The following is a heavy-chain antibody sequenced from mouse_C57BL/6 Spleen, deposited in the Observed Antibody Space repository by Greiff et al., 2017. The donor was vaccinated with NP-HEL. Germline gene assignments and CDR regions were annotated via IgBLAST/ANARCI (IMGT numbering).Heavy chain of an antibody. J-gene: IGHJ3*01. CDR1: GYTFTNYW. CDR3: ARSGPYGSSYWFAY. D-gene: IGHD1-1*01. Sequence: QVQLKESGAELVRPGTSVKMSCKASGYTFTNYWIGWAKQRPGHGLEWIGDIYPGGGYTNYNEKFKGKATLTADKSSSTAYMQFSSLTSEDSAIYYCARSGPYGSSYWFAYWGQGTLVTVSA. V-gene: IGHV1-63*01. CDR2: IYPGGGYT.